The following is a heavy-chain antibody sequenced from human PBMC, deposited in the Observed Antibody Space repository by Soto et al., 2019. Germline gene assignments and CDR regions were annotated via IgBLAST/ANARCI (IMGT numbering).Heavy chain of an antibody. J-gene: IGHJ4*02. CDR3: AKHGDGSRYSYSDY. Sequence: GGSLRLSCAACGFTFINYGMSWVSQAPGKGLEWVSVISGSDSITNYADSVKGRFTISRDSSKNTLYLQMNSLRAEDTAVYFCAKHGDGSRYSYSDYWGQGTLDTVS. D-gene: IGHD2-15*01. CDR2: ISGSDSIT. V-gene: IGHV3-23*01. CDR1: GFTFINYG.